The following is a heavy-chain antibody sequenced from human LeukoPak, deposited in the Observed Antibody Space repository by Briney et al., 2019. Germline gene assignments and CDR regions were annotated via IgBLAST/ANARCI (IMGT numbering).Heavy chain of an antibody. D-gene: IGHD1-26*01. Sequence: SETLSLTCAVYGGSFSGYYWSWIRQPPGKELEWIGEINHSGSTNYNPSLKSRVTISVDTSKNQFSLKLSSVTAADTAVYYCARTGWETYYFDSWGQGTLVTVSS. J-gene: IGHJ4*02. CDR3: ARTGWETYYFDS. CDR1: GGSFSGYY. CDR2: INHSGST. V-gene: IGHV4-34*01.